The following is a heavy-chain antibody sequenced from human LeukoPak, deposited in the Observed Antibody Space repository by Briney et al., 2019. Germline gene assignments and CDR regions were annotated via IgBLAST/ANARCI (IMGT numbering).Heavy chain of an antibody. V-gene: IGHV4-59*11. J-gene: IGHJ4*02. CDR2: ISHGGQT. CDR1: GGSMSSHY. CDR3: ARGPRTNYDSSGYPQYYFDY. D-gene: IGHD3-22*01. Sequence: SETLSLTCTVSGGSMSSHYWSWVRQPPGKALEWIGYISHGGQTLSNPSLSSRVTISVDTSNNQFSLKLSSVTAADTAVYYCARGPRTNYDSSGYPQYYFDYWGQGTLVTVSS.